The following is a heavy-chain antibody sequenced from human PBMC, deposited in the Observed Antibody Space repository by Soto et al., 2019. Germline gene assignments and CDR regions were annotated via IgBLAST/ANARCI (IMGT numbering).Heavy chain of an antibody. V-gene: IGHV4-39*07. D-gene: IGHD1-1*01. J-gene: IGHJ3*02. CDR1: GGSISNSNYY. CDR2: IYYTGNA. CDR3: ASGTGRSAFDI. Sequence: PSETLSLTCTVSGGSISNSNYYWGWIRQPPGKGLEWIGSIYYTGNAYYNPSLKSRVTISVDTSKNQFSLKLGSVTAADTAVYYCASGTGRSAFDIWGQGTMVTVSS.